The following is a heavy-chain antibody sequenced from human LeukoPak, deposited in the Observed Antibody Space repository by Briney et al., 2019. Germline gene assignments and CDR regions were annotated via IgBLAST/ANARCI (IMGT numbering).Heavy chain of an antibody. J-gene: IGHJ4*02. CDR1: AGSLSGYY. D-gene: IGHD2-8*01. Sequence: PETLSLTCALYAGSLSGYYWSWIRQPPGNGMEWNGEIKQSVSTNYNPTPKTRVTISVDTSNNQFSMKLSSVTAADTAVYYCASTRWGYCTNGVCYPTLDYWGQGTLVTVSS. CDR2: IKQSVST. V-gene: IGHV4-34*01. CDR3: ASTRWGYCTNGVCYPTLDY.